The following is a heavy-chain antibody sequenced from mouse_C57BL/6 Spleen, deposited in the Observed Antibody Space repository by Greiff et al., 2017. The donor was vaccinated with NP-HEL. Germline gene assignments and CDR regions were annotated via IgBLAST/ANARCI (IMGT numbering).Heavy chain of an antibody. V-gene: IGHV1-82*01. Sequence: QVQLKESGPELVKPGASVKISCKASGYAFSSSWMNWVKQRPGKGLEWIGRIYPGDGDTNYNGKFKGKATLTADKSSSTAYMQLSSLTSEDSAVYFCAREGYYAAWFAYWGQGTLVTVSA. J-gene: IGHJ3*01. CDR1: GYAFSSSW. CDR2: IYPGDGDT. CDR3: AREGYYAAWFAY. D-gene: IGHD1-1*02.